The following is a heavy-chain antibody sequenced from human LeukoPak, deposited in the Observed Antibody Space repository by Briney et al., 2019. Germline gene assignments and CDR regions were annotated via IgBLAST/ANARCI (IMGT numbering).Heavy chain of an antibody. V-gene: IGHV4-39*07. J-gene: IGHJ4*02. D-gene: IGHD5-18*01. CDR2: IYYSGTT. CDR3: ATSGYSYGYDY. CDR1: GGSISSGFYY. Sequence: SETLSLTCTVSGGSISSGFYYWGWIRQPPGKGLEWIGSIYYSGTTYYNPSLKSRVTISVDTSRNQFSLKLSSVTAADTAVYYCATSGYSYGYDYWGQGTLVTVSS.